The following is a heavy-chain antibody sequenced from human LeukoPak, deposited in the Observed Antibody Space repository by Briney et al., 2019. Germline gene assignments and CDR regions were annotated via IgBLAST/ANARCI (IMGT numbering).Heavy chain of an antibody. D-gene: IGHD6-19*01. V-gene: IGHV4-4*08. CDR1: GGHIDSVY. CDR3: ASGAGWLIDY. CDR2: IDNSGST. Sequence: SETLSLACSVSGGHIDSVYWNWIRQPPGKGMEWIGYIDNSGSTKYNPSLQSRITMSRDTSKKQFSLKLTSVTAADTAMYYCASGAGWLIDYWGQGTLVSVSS. J-gene: IGHJ4*02.